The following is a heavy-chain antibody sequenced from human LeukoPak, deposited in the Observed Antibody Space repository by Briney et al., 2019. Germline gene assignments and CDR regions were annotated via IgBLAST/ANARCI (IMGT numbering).Heavy chain of an antibody. D-gene: IGHD5-18*01. CDR3: ARGGIQLRCPLDY. Sequence: QTGGSLRLSCAASGLIVSNSYMSWVRQAPGKGLEWVSIIYSGGSTYYADSVKGRFTISRDNSKNTVSLQMNSLRDEDTAVYYCARGGIQLRCPLDYWGRGTLVTVSS. V-gene: IGHV3-66*01. CDR1: GLIVSNSY. CDR2: IYSGGST. J-gene: IGHJ4*02.